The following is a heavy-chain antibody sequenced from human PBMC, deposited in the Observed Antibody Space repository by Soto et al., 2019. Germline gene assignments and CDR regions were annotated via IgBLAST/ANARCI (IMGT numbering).Heavy chain of an antibody. V-gene: IGHV4-39*01. CDR1: GGSISSSSYY. CDR3: ARHPYSSGPYYYYYYMDV. Sequence: SQTLSLTCTVSGGSISSSSYYWGWIRQPPGKGLEWIGSIYYSGSTYYNPSLKSRVTISVDTSKNQFSLKLSSVTAADTAVYYCARHPYSSGPYYYYYYMDVWGKGTTVTVSS. CDR2: IYYSGST. J-gene: IGHJ6*03. D-gene: IGHD6-19*01.